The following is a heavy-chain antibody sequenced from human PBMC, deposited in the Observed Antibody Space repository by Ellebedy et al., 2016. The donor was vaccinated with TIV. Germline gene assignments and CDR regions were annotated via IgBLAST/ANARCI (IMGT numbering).Heavy chain of an antibody. CDR2: IYNGYIT. CDR1: GFSVGFGY. D-gene: IGHD3-10*01. CDR3: ARDYK. J-gene: IGHJ4*02. V-gene: IGHV3-53*01. Sequence: GGSLRLSCAASGFSVGFGYISWVRQAPGKGLEWVSIIYNGYITNYADSVKGRFIISRDNSTDTLELQMNSLSAEDTAVYYCARDYKWGQGTLVTVSS.